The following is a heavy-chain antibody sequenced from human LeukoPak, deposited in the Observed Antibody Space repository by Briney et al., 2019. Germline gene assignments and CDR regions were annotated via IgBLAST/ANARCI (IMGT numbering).Heavy chain of an antibody. Sequence: GGSLRLSCAASGFTFSSYAMTWVRQTPGKGLEWVSGISASGGSTYYVDSVKGRFTISRDNSKNTLYLQMNSLRAEDTAVYHCAKDGRVAVAGNNYYYYMDVWGKGTTVTVSS. D-gene: IGHD6-19*01. CDR3: AKDGRVAVAGNNYYYYMDV. CDR1: GFTFSSYA. CDR2: ISASGGST. V-gene: IGHV3-23*01. J-gene: IGHJ6*03.